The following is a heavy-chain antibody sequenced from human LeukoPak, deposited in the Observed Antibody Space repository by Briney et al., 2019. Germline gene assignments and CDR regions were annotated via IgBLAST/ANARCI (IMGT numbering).Heavy chain of an antibody. Sequence: PGGSLRLSCAASGFTFSSYGMHWVRQAPGKGLEWVAFIRYDGSNKYYADSVKGRFTISRDNSKNTLYLQMNSLRAEDTAVYYCAKGYGDYANYYYYYMDVWGKGTTVTISS. V-gene: IGHV3-30*02. CDR1: GFTFSSYG. CDR3: AKGYGDYANYYYYYMDV. D-gene: IGHD4-17*01. CDR2: IRYDGSNK. J-gene: IGHJ6*03.